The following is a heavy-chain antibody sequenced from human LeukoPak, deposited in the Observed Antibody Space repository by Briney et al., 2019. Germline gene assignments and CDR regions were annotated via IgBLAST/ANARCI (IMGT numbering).Heavy chain of an antibody. J-gene: IGHJ4*02. CDR2: INPNTGGT. Sequence: ASVKVSCKTSGYTFTGYYIHWVRQAPGQGLEWMGWINPNTGGTNYAQKFQGRVTMITDTSISTAYMELNRLRSDDTAVYYCAKGGLYYYDSSGYAEYWGQGTQVTVSS. V-gene: IGHV1-2*02. CDR1: GYTFTGYY. CDR3: AKGGLYYYDSSGYAEY. D-gene: IGHD3-22*01.